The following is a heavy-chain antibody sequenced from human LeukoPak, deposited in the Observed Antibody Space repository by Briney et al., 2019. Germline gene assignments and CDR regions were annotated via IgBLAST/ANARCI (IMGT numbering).Heavy chain of an antibody. Sequence: SVKVSCKASGDTFSSYTISWVRQAPGQGLEWMGRIIPILGIANYAQKFQGRVTITADKSTSTAYMELSSLRSEDTAVYYCATAVLRFLEWKQATDYGMDVWGQGTTVTVSS. CDR3: ATAVLRFLEWKQATDYGMDV. V-gene: IGHV1-69*02. J-gene: IGHJ6*02. D-gene: IGHD3-3*01. CDR2: IIPILGIA. CDR1: GDTFSSYT.